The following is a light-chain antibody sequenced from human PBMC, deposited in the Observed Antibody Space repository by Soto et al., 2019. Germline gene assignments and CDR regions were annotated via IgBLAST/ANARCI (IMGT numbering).Light chain of an antibody. CDR1: QTISSW. CDR2: AAY. V-gene: IGKV1-12*01. Sequence: DIQMTQSPSTLSGSVGDRVTITCRASQTISSWLAWYQQKPGKAPKLLIYAAYSLQSGVQSRFSGSGFGTDFTLTIRSLQPEDSAIYYCKQADTFPITFGQGTRLDIK. J-gene: IGKJ5*01. CDR3: KQADTFPIT.